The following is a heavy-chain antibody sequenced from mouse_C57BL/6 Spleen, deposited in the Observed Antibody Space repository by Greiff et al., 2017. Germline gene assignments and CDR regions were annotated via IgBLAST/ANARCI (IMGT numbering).Heavy chain of an antibody. Sequence: EVNLVESGGGLVKPGGSLKLSCAASGFTFSSYTMSWVRQTPEKRLEWVATISGGGGNTYYPDSVKGRFTISRDNAKNTLYLQRSSLRSEDTALYYCSRRDGYPFAYWGQGTLVTVSA. V-gene: IGHV5-9*01. CDR3: SRRDGYPFAY. D-gene: IGHD2-3*01. CDR1: GFTFSSYT. CDR2: ISGGGGNT. J-gene: IGHJ3*01.